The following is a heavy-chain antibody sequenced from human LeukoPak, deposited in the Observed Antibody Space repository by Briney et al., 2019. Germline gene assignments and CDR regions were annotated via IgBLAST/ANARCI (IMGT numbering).Heavy chain of an antibody. CDR1: GGSFSGYY. J-gene: IGHJ6*02. D-gene: IGHD1-26*01. V-gene: IGHV4-34*01. CDR2: INHSGST. Sequence: PSETLSLTCAVYGGSFSGYYWSWIRQPPGKGLEWIGEINHSGSTNYNPSLKSRVTISVDTSKNQFSLKLSSVTAADTAVYYCARGWEAGSHYYYGMDVWGQGTTVTVSS. CDR3: ARGWEAGSHYYYGMDV.